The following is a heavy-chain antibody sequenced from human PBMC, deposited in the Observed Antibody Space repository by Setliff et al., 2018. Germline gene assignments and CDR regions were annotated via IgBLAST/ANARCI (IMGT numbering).Heavy chain of an antibody. CDR1: GYTFNRHG. V-gene: IGHV1-18*04. CDR3: ARSSDSGYYHQRDAFDI. D-gene: IGHD3-22*01. Sequence: ASVKVSCKTSGYTFNRHGINWLRQAPGQGLEWLGWISPYTGNTKYAETVQDRIRMTTDTSTRTSYMELSGLLSGDTAVYFCARSSDSGYYHQRDAFDIWGQGTRVTVSS. J-gene: IGHJ3*02. CDR2: ISPYTGNT.